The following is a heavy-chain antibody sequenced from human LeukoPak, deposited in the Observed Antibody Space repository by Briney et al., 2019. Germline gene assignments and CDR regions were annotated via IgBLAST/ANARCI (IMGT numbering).Heavy chain of an antibody. CDR2: IDWDDDK. V-gene: IGHV2-70*12. CDR3: AHSSKVLRTFFFDY. J-gene: IGHJ4*02. Sequence: SGPTLVNPKQTLTLTCTFSGFSLSTSGMCVSWIRQPPGKALEWLARIDWDDDKYYSTSLKTRLTISKDTSKNQVVLTMTNMDPVDTARYYCAHSSKVLRTFFFDYWGQGTLVTVSS. CDR1: GFSLSTSGMC. D-gene: IGHD3-10*01.